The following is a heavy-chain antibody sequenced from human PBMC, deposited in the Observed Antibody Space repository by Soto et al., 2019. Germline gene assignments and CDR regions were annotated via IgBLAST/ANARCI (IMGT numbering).Heavy chain of an antibody. CDR1: GYSFTSYW. CDR3: ARPYYDFWSGFFSYFDY. Sequence: GESLQISCKGSGYSFTSYWIGWVRQMNGKGLEWMGIIYPGDSDTRYSPSFQGQVTISADKSISTAYLQWSSLKASDTAMYYCARPYYDFWSGFFSYFDYWGQGTLVTVSS. CDR2: IYPGDSDT. D-gene: IGHD3-3*01. J-gene: IGHJ4*02. V-gene: IGHV5-51*01.